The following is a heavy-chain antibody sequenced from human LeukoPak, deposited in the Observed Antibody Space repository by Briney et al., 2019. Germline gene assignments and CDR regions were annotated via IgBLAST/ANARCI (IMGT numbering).Heavy chain of an antibody. CDR1: GGSISSYY. CDR2: IYTSGST. Sequence: SETLSLTCTVSGGSISSYYWSWIRQPAGKGLEWIGRIYTSGSTNYNPPLKSRVTMSVDTSKNQFSLKLSSVTAADTAVYYCARGAQSLYYYYYYMDVWGKGTTVTVSS. J-gene: IGHJ6*03. CDR3: ARGAQSLYYYYYYMDV. V-gene: IGHV4-4*07.